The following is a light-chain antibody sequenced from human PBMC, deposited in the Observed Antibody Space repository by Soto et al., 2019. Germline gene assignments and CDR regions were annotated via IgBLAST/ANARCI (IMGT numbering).Light chain of an antibody. CDR2: DAY. V-gene: IGKV3-11*01. J-gene: IGKJ5*01. CDR3: QQRHMWPIT. Sequence: EVVLTQSPVTLSLSPGERATLSCRASQSFRGLLAWYQQKPGQAPRLLIYDAYNRATGIPPRFSGSGSGTDFTLTISSLEPEDSAVYYCQQRHMWPITFAQGTRLEN. CDR1: QSFRGL.